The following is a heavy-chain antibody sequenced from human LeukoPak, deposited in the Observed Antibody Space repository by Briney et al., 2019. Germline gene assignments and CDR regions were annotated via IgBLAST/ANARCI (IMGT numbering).Heavy chain of an antibody. V-gene: IGHV3-23*01. D-gene: IGHD3-10*01. CDR3: GSGSGTYGFHL. CDR1: GFTFSSYA. CDR2: ISGSGDIT. Sequence: GGSLRLSCAASGFTFSSYAMSWVRQAPGKGLEWVSAISGSGDITYYTDSVKGRFTISRDNSKNTLYLQMNSLRAEDTAVYYCGSGSGTYGFHLWGQGTLVTVS. J-gene: IGHJ5*02.